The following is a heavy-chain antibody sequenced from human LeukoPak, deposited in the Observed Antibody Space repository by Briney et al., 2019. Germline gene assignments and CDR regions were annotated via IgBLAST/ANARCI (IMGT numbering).Heavy chain of an antibody. Sequence: RRASVTVSCKASGGTFSSYAISWVRQAPGQGLEWMGRIIPILGIANYAQKFQGRVTITADKSTSTAYMELSSLRSEDTAVYYCARGAIVAATLAVQSEDWGQGTLVTVSA. CDR2: IIPILGIA. CDR1: GGTFSSYA. V-gene: IGHV1-69*04. J-gene: IGHJ4*02. CDR3: ARGAIVAATLAVQSED. D-gene: IGHD1-26*01.